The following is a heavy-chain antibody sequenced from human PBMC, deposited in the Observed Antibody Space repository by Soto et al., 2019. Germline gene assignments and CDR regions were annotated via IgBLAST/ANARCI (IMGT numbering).Heavy chain of an antibody. D-gene: IGHD1-1*01. CDR1: GYTFTSYA. J-gene: IGHJ4*02. V-gene: IGHV1-3*01. CDR3: AHRAGLYGNWNGGSFDF. CDR2: INAGNGNT. Sequence: ASVKVSCKASGYTFTSYAMHWVRQAPGQRLEWMGWINAGNGNTKYSQKFQGRLTITKDTSKNQVVLTLTNVDPLDTATYYCAHRAGLYGNWNGGSFDFWGQGVLVTVSS.